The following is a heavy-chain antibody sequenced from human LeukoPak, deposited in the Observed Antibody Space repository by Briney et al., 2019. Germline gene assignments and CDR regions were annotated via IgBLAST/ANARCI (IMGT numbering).Heavy chain of an antibody. Sequence: SETLSLTCTVSGGSISNYYWSWIRQPPGKGLEWIGYIYYTGSTNYNPSLKSRVTISVDTSKNQFSLKLTSVTAADTAVYYCAIGGTHSYGLFDYWGQGTLVTVSS. CDR1: GGSISNYY. CDR2: IYYTGST. J-gene: IGHJ4*02. V-gene: IGHV4-59*01. CDR3: AIGGTHSYGLFDY. D-gene: IGHD5-18*01.